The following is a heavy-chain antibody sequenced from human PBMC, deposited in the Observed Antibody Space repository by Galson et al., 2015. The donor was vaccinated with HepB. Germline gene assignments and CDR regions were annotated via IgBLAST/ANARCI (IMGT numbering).Heavy chain of an antibody. CDR1: GFTFSSYG. CDR2: ISYDGSNK. CDR3: AKGGYTMIVPDY. V-gene: IGHV3-30*18. J-gene: IGHJ4*02. Sequence: SLRLSCAASGFTFSSYGMHWVRQAPGKGLEWVAVISYDGSNKYYADSVKGRFTISRDNSKNTLYLQMNSLRAEDTAVYYCAKGGYTMIVPDYWGQGTLVTVSS. D-gene: IGHD3-22*01.